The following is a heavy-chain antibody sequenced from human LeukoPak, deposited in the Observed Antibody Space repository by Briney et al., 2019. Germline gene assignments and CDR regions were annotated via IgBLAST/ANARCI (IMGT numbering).Heavy chain of an antibody. Sequence: PSETLSLTCTVSGGSISSYCWSWIRQPPGKGLEWIGYIYYSGSTNYNPSLKSRVTISVDTSKNQFSLKLSSVTAADTAVYYCARDPMITFGGVIVSYGMDVWGQGTTVTVSS. CDR3: ARDPMITFGGVIVSYGMDV. J-gene: IGHJ6*02. D-gene: IGHD3-16*02. CDR2: IYYSGST. CDR1: GGSISSYC. V-gene: IGHV4-59*01.